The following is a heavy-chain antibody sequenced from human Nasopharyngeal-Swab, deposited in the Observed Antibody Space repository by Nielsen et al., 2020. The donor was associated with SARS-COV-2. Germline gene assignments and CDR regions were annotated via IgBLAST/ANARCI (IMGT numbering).Heavy chain of an antibody. CDR1: GFTFSSYG. D-gene: IGHD3-10*01. J-gene: IGHJ4*02. CDR3: ARAEHFYGSGSYSG. CDR2: IWYDGSHK. Sequence: GGSLRLSCAASGFTFSSYGMHWVRQAPGKGLEWVAVIWYDGSHKYYADSVKGRFTISRDNSKNTLYLQMNSLRAEDTAVYYCARAEHFYGSGSYSGWGQGTLVTVSS. V-gene: IGHV3-33*01.